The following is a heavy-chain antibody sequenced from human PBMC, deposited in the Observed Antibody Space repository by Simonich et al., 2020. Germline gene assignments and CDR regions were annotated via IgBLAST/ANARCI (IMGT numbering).Heavy chain of an antibody. CDR1: GGSFSGYY. CDR2: IKHSGST. J-gene: IGHJ1*01. CDR3: ARGLRVAAAGTAFQH. V-gene: IGHV4-34*01. Sequence: QVQLQQWGAGLLKPSETLSLTCAVYGGSFSGYYWSWIRQPPGKGLEWIGEIKHSGSTNYNPSLKSGVTISVEPSKNQFSRKLSSVTAADTAVYYCARGLRVAAAGTAFQHWGQGTLVTVSS. D-gene: IGHD6-13*01.